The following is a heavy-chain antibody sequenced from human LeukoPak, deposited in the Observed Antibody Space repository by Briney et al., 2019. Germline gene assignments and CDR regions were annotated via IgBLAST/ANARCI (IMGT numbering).Heavy chain of an antibody. CDR2: IYYSGST. CDR3: ARERGSGSYQGYFDY. V-gene: IGHV4-31*03. D-gene: IGHD3-10*01. Sequence: SQTLSLTCTVSGGSISSGGYYWSWTRQHPGKGLEWIGYIYYSGSTYYNPSLKSRVTISVDTSKNQFSLKLSSVTAADTAVYYCARERGSGSYQGYFDYWGQGALVTVSS. CDR1: GGSISSGGYY. J-gene: IGHJ4*02.